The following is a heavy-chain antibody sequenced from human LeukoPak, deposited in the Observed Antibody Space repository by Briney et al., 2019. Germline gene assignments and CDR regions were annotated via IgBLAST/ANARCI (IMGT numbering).Heavy chain of an antibody. CDR1: GFTVSSNY. CDR2: IYSGGST. V-gene: IGHV3-66*01. D-gene: IGHD6-19*01. Sequence: GGSLRLSCAASGFTVSSNYMIWVRQAPGKGLEWVSVIYSGGSTYYADSVKGRFTISRDNSKNTLYLQMNSLRAEDTAVYYCARDPSSGWYGIDYWGQGTLVTVSS. J-gene: IGHJ4*02. CDR3: ARDPSSGWYGIDY.